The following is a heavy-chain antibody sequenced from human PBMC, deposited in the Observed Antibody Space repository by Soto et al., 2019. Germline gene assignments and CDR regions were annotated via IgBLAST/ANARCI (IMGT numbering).Heavy chain of an antibody. CDR1: GGSISGYY. J-gene: IGHJ4*02. V-gene: IGHV4-39*01. CDR3: ARHRGPAPVY. CDR2: LFYGGTT. Sequence: QVQLQESGPGLVKPSETLSLTCTVSGGSISGYYWTWIRQPPGKGLEWVGSLFYGGTTDYNPSLKSRLTMSLDTSKNHFSLNLRSMTAADTAVYYCARHRGPAPVYWGQGTLVTASS. D-gene: IGHD3-10*01.